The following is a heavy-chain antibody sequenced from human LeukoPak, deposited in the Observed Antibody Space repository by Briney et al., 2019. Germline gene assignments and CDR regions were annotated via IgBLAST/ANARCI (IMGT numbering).Heavy chain of an antibody. Sequence: GGSLRLSCAASGFTFRSYGMHWARQAPGKGRGWAAVISYDGSTKYYADSVNGRFTISRDNSKNTLYLQMNSLRAEDTAVYYCATKGGIAAAGDDAFDIWGQGTLVTVSS. D-gene: IGHD6-13*01. CDR2: ISYDGSTK. V-gene: IGHV3-30*03. J-gene: IGHJ3*02. CDR1: GFTFRSYG. CDR3: ATKGGIAAAGDDAFDI.